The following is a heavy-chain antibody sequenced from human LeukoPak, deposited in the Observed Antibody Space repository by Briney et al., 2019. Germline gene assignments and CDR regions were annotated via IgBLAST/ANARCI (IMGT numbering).Heavy chain of an antibody. J-gene: IGHJ4*02. Sequence: GGSLRLSCAASGFTSSSYWMSWVRQAPGKGLKCVANIKEDGSEKYYVDSVKGRFTISRDNAKNSLYLQMNSLRVEDTAVYYCARGRISFVWGQGTLVTVSS. CDR3: ARGRISFV. CDR2: IKEDGSEK. D-gene: IGHD2-15*01. CDR1: GFTSSSYW. V-gene: IGHV3-7*01.